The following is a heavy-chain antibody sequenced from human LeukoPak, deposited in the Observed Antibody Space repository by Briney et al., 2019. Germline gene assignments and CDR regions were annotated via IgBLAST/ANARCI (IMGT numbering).Heavy chain of an antibody. CDR2: IYYSGST. CDR1: GGSVSSATYY. CDR3: ARGGLPDY. J-gene: IGHJ4*02. V-gene: IGHV4-61*10. Sequence: SETLSLTCTVSGGSVSSATYYWSWIRQPAGKGLEWIGYIYYSGSTNYNPSLKSRVTISVDTSKNQFSLKLSSVTAADTAVYYCARGGLPDYWGQGTLVTVSS. D-gene: IGHD2-21*01.